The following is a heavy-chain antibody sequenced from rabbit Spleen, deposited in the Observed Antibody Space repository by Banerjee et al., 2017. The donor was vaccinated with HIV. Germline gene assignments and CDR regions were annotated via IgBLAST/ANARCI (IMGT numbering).Heavy chain of an antibody. CDR1: GVSFSSSSY. CDR2: IDTGSSGFT. J-gene: IGHJ4*01. V-gene: IGHV1S40*01. CDR3: ARDNINDGGYGFNL. Sequence: QSLEESGGDLVKPGASLTLTCTASGVSFSSSSYMCWVRQAPGKGLEWIACIDTGSSGFTYFATWAKGRFTCSKTSSTTVTLQMTSLTVADTATYFCARDNINDGGYGFNLWGPGTLVTVS. D-gene: IGHD1-1*01.